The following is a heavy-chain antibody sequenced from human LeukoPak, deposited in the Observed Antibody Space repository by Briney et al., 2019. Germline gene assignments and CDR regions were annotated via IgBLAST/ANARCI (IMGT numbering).Heavy chain of an antibody. Sequence: PSETLSLTCAVYGGSFSGYYWSWIRQPPGKGLEWIGEINHSGSTNYNPSLKSRVTISVDTSKNQFSLKLSSVTAADTAVYYCARGRSRTSIAAAGTPRYFDYWGQGTPVTVSS. CDR3: ARGRSRTSIAAAGTPRYFDY. D-gene: IGHD6-13*01. V-gene: IGHV4-34*01. J-gene: IGHJ4*02. CDR1: GGSFSGYY. CDR2: INHSGST.